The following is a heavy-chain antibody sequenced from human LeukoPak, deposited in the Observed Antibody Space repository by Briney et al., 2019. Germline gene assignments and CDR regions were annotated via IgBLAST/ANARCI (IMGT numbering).Heavy chain of an antibody. V-gene: IGHV4-34*01. Sequence: PSETLSLTCAVYGGSFSGYYWRWIRQPPRKGLEWIGEINHSGSTNYNPSLKSRVTISVDTSKNQFSLKLSSVTAADTAVYYCARGGVYGSGLYYYYYYMDVWGKGTTVTVSS. CDR3: ARGGVYGSGLYYYYYYMDV. J-gene: IGHJ6*03. CDR2: INHSGST. D-gene: IGHD3-10*01. CDR1: GGSFSGYY.